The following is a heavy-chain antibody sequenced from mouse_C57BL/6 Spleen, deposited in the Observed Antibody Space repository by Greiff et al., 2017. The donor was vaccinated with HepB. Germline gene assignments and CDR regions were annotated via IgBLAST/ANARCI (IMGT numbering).Heavy chain of an antibody. Sequence: QVQLQQPGTELVKPGASVKLSCKASGYTFTSYWMHWVKERPGQGLEWIGNINPSNGGTNYNEKFKSKATLTVDKSSSTAYMQLSSLTSEDSAVYYCARLSAGLRYFDVWGTGTTVTVSS. V-gene: IGHV1-53*01. CDR1: GYTFTSYW. D-gene: IGHD3-3*01. CDR3: ARLSAGLRYFDV. J-gene: IGHJ1*03. CDR2: INPSNGGT.